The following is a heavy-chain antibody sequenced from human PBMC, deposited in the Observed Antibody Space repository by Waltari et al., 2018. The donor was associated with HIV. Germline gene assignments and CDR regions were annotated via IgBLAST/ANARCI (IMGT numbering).Heavy chain of an antibody. D-gene: IGHD2-15*01. CDR3: VRDSGGPSDQ. CDR1: GFNVRDYW. Sequence: EAQLVESGGGLVQPGGSLRLSCAASGFNVRDYWVHWLRLGPGQGLRGGSRMNPPAEGSNTNYTTSVRDRFTNSRDYTTNTLDLQMHSGRVDDTAVYYCVRDSGGPSDQWGQGALVTVSS. CDR2: MNPPAEGSNT. J-gene: IGHJ4*02. V-gene: IGHV3-74*01.